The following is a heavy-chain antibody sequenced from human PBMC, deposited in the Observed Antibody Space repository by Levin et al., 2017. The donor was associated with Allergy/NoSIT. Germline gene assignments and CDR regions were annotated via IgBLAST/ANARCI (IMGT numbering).Heavy chain of an antibody. CDR1: GYTFTSYY. J-gene: IGHJ3*02. CDR3: AREGWAEVGCSGGSCYSSGAFDI. Sequence: GASVKVSCKASGYTFTSYYMHWVRQAPGQGLEWMGIINPSGGSTSYAQKFQGRVTMTRDTSTSTVYMELSSLRSEDTAVYYCAREGWAEVGCSGGSCYSSGAFDIWGQGTMVTVSS. V-gene: IGHV1-46*01. D-gene: IGHD2-15*01. CDR2: INPSGGST.